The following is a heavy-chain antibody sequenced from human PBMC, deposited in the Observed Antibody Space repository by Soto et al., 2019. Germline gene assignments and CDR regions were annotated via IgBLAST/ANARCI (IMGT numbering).Heavy chain of an antibody. CDR3: AREYYYDSMCDYDD. Sequence: QVQLVQSGAEVKKPGSSVKVSCKASGGTFSNYTISWVRQAPGQGLEWMGGIIPNFGTANYAKKFQGRVTITADESTSPAYKELSSLRSADTDVYYCAREYYYDSMCDYDDWGQGTLVTVSS. J-gene: IGHJ4*02. D-gene: IGHD3-22*01. CDR1: GGTFSNYT. V-gene: IGHV1-69*12. CDR2: IIPNFGTA.